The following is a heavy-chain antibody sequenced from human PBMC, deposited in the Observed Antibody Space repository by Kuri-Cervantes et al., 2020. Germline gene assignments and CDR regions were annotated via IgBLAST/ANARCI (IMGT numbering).Heavy chain of an antibody. Sequence: SETLSLTCTVSGASITTSCWSWIRQPPGKGLEWIGYIFDSEITNYNPSLRGRITISVDASKNLFSLNLTSVTAADTAVYFCARDRSPHYYYYMDVWGKGTTVTDSS. CDR2: IFDSEIT. J-gene: IGHJ6*03. CDR1: GASITTSC. D-gene: IGHD3-10*01. V-gene: IGHV4-59*01. CDR3: ARDRSPHYYYYMDV.